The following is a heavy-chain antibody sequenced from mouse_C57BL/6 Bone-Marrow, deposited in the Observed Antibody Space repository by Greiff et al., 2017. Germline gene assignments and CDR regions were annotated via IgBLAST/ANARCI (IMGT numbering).Heavy chain of an antibody. CDR3: ARAGQANAMDY. V-gene: IGHV5-12*01. Sequence: EVQLVESGGGLVQPGGSLKLSCAASGFTFSDYYMYWVRQTPEQRLEWVAYISPGGGGTYYPDNVKGQFTISRDNANNTLYLQMSRLKSEDTAMYYCARAGQANAMDYWGQGTSVTVSA. CDR2: ISPGGGGT. D-gene: IGHD3-2*02. CDR1: GFTFSDYY. J-gene: IGHJ4*01.